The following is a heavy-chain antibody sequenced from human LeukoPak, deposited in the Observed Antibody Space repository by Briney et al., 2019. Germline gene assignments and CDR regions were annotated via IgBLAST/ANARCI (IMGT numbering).Heavy chain of an antibody. Sequence: PSETLSLTCTVSGGSISSYYWSWIRQPPGKGLEWIGYIYYSGSTNYDPSLQSRVTISVDTSKIQFSLKLSSVTAADTAVYYCARVRQRRITIFGVVIPWFDPWGQGTLVTVSS. CDR1: GGSISSYY. CDR3: ARVRQRRITIFGVVIPWFDP. J-gene: IGHJ5*02. CDR2: IYYSGST. D-gene: IGHD3-3*01. V-gene: IGHV4-59*01.